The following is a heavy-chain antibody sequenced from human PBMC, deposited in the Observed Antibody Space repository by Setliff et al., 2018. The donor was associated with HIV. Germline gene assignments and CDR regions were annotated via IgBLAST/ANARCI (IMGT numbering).Heavy chain of an antibody. Sequence: LRLSCAASGFTFDDFGMSWVRQGPGKGLEWVSSINLNGGSTGYADSVKGRFTISRDNAKNSLYLQMNSLRSEDTALYYCARDIPFGDLLMLQAYMDVWGKGPTFTSPQ. J-gene: IGHJ6*04. CDR3: ARDIPFGDLLMLQAYMDV. D-gene: IGHD3-10*01. V-gene: IGHV3-20*04. CDR1: GFTFDDFG. CDR2: INLNGGST.